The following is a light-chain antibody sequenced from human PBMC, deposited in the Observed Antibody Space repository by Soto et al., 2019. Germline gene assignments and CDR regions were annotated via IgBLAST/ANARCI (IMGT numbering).Light chain of an antibody. CDR1: QSISSY. Sequence: SVGDRVTITCRASQSISSYLNWYQQKPGKAPKLLIYAASSLQSGVPSRFSGSGSGTDFTLTISSLQPEDFATYYCQQSYSTPVTFGQGTKVDIK. CDR3: QQSYSTPVT. CDR2: AAS. J-gene: IGKJ1*01. V-gene: IGKV1-39*01.